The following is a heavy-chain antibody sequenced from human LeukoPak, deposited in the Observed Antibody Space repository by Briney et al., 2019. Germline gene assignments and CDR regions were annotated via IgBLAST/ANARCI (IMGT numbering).Heavy chain of an antibody. J-gene: IGHJ3*02. Sequence: PGGSLRLSCAASGFTFSDYYMSWIRQAPGKGLEWVSYITNSGSTIYYADSVKGRFTISRDNAKNSLYLQMNSLRAEDTAVYYCAKDSRVGATFFPPIPQPPDAFDIWGQGTMVTVSS. V-gene: IGHV3-11*01. CDR2: ITNSGSTI. CDR1: GFTFSDYY. CDR3: AKDSRVGATFFPPIPQPPDAFDI. D-gene: IGHD1-26*01.